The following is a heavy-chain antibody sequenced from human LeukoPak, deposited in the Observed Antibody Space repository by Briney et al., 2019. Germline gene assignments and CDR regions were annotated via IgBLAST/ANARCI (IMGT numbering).Heavy chain of an antibody. D-gene: IGHD2-21*01. J-gene: IGHJ4*02. CDR1: GFTFSSYE. CDR3: ARGGVVAGSVYYFDY. V-gene: IGHV3-48*03. CDR2: ISSSGSTI. Sequence: TGGPLRLSCAASGFTFSSYEMNWVRQAPGKGLEWVSYISSSGSTIYYADSVKGRFTISRDKAKNSLYLQMNSLRAEDTAVYYCARGGVVAGSVYYFDYWGQRTLVTVSS.